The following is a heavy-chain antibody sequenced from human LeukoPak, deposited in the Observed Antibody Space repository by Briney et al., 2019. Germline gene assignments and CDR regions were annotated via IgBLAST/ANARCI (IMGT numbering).Heavy chain of an antibody. CDR3: ARIISGWEAIDY. V-gene: IGHV2-70*11. J-gene: IGHJ4*02. CDR2: IDWDDDK. Sequence: SDSGPTLVKATQTLTLTCTFSGFSLSTSGMCVSWIRQPPGKALERLARIDWDDDKYYSASLRTRLTISKDTSKSQVVLKMTSMDPVDTATYYCARIISGWEAIDYWGQGTLVTVSS. D-gene: IGHD6-19*01. CDR1: GFSLSTSGMC.